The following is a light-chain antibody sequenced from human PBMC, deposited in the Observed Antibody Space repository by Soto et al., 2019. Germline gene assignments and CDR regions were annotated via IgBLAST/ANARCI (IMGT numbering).Light chain of an antibody. Sequence: DIQMTQSPSTLSASVGDRVTITCRASQSISSWLAWYQQKPGKAPKLLIYKASSLESGVSSRFSGSGSGTEFTLTISSLLPDDFATYYCQQYNDYPLTFGGGTKVDIK. CDR1: QSISSW. CDR2: KAS. CDR3: QQYNDYPLT. V-gene: IGKV1-5*03. J-gene: IGKJ4*01.